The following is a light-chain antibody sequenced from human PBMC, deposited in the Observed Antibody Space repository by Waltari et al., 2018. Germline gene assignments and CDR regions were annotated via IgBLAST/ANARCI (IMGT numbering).Light chain of an antibody. CDR1: QSVTNS. Sequence: EIVLTPSPDTLSLSPGESATLPCRASQSVTNSLAWYQRKPGQAPMPLIYSASNRATGVRARFSGSGSGTDVTLTIRSLEPEDFAVYYCQQRSNWPRTFGQGTKVEIK. CDR2: SAS. CDR3: QQRSNWPRT. J-gene: IGKJ1*01. V-gene: IGKV3-11*01.